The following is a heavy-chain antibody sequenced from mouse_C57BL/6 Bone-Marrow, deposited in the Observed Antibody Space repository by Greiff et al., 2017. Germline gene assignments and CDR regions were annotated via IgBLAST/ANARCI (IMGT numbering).Heavy chain of an antibody. CDR2: ISYDGSN. V-gene: IGHV3-6*01. J-gene: IGHJ1*03. Sequence: EESGPGLVKPSQSLSLTCSVTGYSITSGYYWKWIRQFPGNKLEWMGYISYDGSNNYNPSLKNRISITRDTSKNQFFLKLNSVTTEDTATYYCARNSWYFDVWGTGTTVTVSS. CDR1: GYSITSGYY. CDR3: ARNSWYFDV.